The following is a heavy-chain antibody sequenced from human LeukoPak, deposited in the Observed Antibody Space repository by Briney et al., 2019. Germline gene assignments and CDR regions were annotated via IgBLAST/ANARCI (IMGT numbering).Heavy chain of an antibody. D-gene: IGHD7-27*01. CDR3: AKDGGLWVSAHWGDS. CDR1: GFTFSSYA. CDR2: ISGSGGST. Sequence: GGSLRLSCAASGFTFSSYAMSWVRQAPGKGLEWVSAISGSGGSTYYADSVKGRFTVSRDNSKNTLFLQMNSLRAEDTAVYYCAKDGGLWVSAHWGDSWGRGTLVTVSS. V-gene: IGHV3-23*01. J-gene: IGHJ4*02.